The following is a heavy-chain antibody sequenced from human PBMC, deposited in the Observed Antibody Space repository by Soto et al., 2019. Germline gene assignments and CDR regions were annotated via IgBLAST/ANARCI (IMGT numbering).Heavy chain of an antibody. D-gene: IGHD6-6*01. V-gene: IGHV3-23*01. CDR2: ISGSGGST. J-gene: IGHJ4*02. Sequence: GFPRFSCAASVFTFSSYAMSWVGQPPGKGLEWVSGISGSGGSTYSADSVKGRFTISRDNSKNTLYVQMNSLRAEDTAVYYCAKGSSSFSSSSGAAPGLFNYWGQGTLVTVS. CDR3: AKGSSSFSSSSGAAPGLFNY. CDR1: VFTFSSYA.